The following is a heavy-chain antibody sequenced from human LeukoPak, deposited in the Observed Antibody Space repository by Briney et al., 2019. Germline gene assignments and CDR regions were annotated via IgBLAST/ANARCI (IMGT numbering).Heavy chain of an antibody. J-gene: IGHJ4*02. CDR1: GGSISSYY. CDR2: IYYSGST. D-gene: IGHD6-6*01. CDR3: ASTADSSSLDY. V-gene: IGHV4-59*01. Sequence: PSGTLSLTCTVSGGSISSYYWSWIRQPPGKGLEWIGYIYYSGSTNYNPSLKSRVTISVDTSKNQFSLKLSSVTAADTAVYYCASTADSSSLDYWGQGTLVTVSS.